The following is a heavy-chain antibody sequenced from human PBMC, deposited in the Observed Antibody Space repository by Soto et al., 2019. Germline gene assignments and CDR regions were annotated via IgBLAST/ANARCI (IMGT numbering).Heavy chain of an antibody. CDR2: FDPEDGET. J-gene: IGHJ4*02. CDR1: GYTLTELS. Sequence: AASVKVSCKVSGYTLTELSMHWVRQAPGKGLEWMGGFDPEDGETIYAQKFQGRVTMTEDTSTDTAYMELSSLRSEDTAVYYCATLGVTAAAGNFDYWGQGTLVTVSS. CDR3: ATLGVTAAAGNFDY. V-gene: IGHV1-24*01. D-gene: IGHD6-13*01.